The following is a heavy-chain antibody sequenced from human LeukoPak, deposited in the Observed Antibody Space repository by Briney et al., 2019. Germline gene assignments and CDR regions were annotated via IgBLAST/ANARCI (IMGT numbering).Heavy chain of an antibody. Sequence: PSETLSLTCTVSGGSVISTESYWVWIRQPPGKGLQWIGNIYYTGSTYYNPSLNSRVAMSVDTSQNQFSLKMASVTAADTAVYYCARLSKGRYFDYIFDNWGQGTLVTVSS. J-gene: IGHJ4*02. CDR1: GGSVISTESY. V-gene: IGHV4-39*01. CDR2: IYYTGST. CDR3: ARLSKGRYFDYIFDN. D-gene: IGHD3-9*01.